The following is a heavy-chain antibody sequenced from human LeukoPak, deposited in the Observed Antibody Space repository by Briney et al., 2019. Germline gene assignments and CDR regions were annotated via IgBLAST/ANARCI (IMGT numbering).Heavy chain of an antibody. J-gene: IGHJ3*02. CDR3: TTDHYLHCSSTSCYTRAFDI. V-gene: IGHV3-15*01. Sequence: PGGSLRLSCAASGFTFSNAWMSWVRQAPGKGLEWVGRIKSKTDGGTTDYAAPVKGRFTISRDDSKNTLYLQMNSLKTEDTAVYYCTTDHYLHCSSTSCYTRAFDIWGQGTMVTVSS. CDR2: IKSKTDGGTT. CDR1: GFTFSNAW. D-gene: IGHD2-2*02.